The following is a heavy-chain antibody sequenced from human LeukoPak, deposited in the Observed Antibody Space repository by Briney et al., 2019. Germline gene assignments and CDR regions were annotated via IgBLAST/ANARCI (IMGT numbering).Heavy chain of an antibody. J-gene: IGHJ6*03. CDR2: IYPGDSDT. CDR3: ARHRIAVAGLNYYYYMDV. V-gene: IGHV5-51*01. Sequence: GESLKISCKGSGYTFSTYWIAWVRQMPGKGLEWMGIIYPGDSDTRYSPSFQGQVTISADKSISTAYLQWSSLKASDTAMYYCARHRIAVAGLNYYYYMDVWGKGTTVTVSS. CDR1: GYTFSTYW. D-gene: IGHD6-19*01.